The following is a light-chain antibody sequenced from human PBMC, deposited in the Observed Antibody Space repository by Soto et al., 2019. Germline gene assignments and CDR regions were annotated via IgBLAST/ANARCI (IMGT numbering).Light chain of an antibody. V-gene: IGKV3-20*01. CDR3: QQYGSSIT. Sequence: EIVLTQSPGTLSLSPGERATLSCRTSQSVPRSYLAWYQQKPGQAPRLRIYGTSSRATGIPDRLSGSGSGTDFTLTISRLEPEDFAVFYCQQYGSSITFGQGTRLEIK. J-gene: IGKJ5*01. CDR1: QSVPRSY. CDR2: GTS.